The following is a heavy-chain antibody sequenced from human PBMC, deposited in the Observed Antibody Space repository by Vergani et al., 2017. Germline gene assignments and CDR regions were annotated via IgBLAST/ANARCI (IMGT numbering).Heavy chain of an antibody. D-gene: IGHD3-3*01. J-gene: IGHJ4*02. CDR2: INSDGSST. V-gene: IGHV3-74*01. CDR3: ASGGCYDFWSGYSAVDY. CDR1: GFTFSRHW. Sequence: EVQLVESGGGLVQPGGSLRLSCAASGFTFSRHWMHWVRHAPGKGLVWVQRINSDGSSTSYADSVKGRFTISRDNAKNTLYLQMNSLRAEDTAVYYCASGGCYDFWSGYSAVDYWGQGTLVTVSS.